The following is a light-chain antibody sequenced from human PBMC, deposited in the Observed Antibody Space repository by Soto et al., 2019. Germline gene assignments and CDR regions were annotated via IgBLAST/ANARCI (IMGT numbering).Light chain of an antibody. CDR2: WAS. CDR3: QQYYSTPWT. V-gene: IGKV4-1*01. Sequence: DIVMTQSPDSLAVSLGERATINCKSSQSVLYSSNNKNYLAWYQQKPGQPPKLLIYWASTRESGVPDRFSGSGSGTDFTLSMNSLQDEDVAVYYCQQYYSTPWTFGQGTKVEIK. J-gene: IGKJ1*01. CDR1: QSVLYSSNNKNY.